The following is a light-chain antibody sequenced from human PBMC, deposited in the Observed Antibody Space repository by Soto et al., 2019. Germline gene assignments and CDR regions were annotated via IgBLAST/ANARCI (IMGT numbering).Light chain of an antibody. CDR1: QSVSSSY. CDR3: QQYGSSPRT. J-gene: IGKJ1*01. Sequence: EIVLTQSPGTLSLSPGERGTLSCRASQSVSSSYLAWYQQKPGQAPRLLMYGTSTRATGTPDRFSGSGSGTDCTLTISSLEPEDVAVYYCQQYGSSPRTFGQGTKVEV. V-gene: IGKV3-20*01. CDR2: GTS.